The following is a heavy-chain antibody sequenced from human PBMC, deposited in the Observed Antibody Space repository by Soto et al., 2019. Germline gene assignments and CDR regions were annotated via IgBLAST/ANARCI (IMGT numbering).Heavy chain of an antibody. Sequence: QVQLVQSGAEVKKPGSSVKVSCKASGGTFSSYAISWVRQAPGQGLEWMGGIIPIFGTANYAQKFQGRVTITADESTCTAYMELSSLRSEDTAVYYCARDPMDFGVGYNYYYGMDVWGQGTTVTVSS. CDR3: ARDPMDFGVGYNYYYGMDV. CDR2: IIPIFGTA. CDR1: GGTFSSYA. D-gene: IGHD3-3*01. V-gene: IGHV1-69*12. J-gene: IGHJ6*02.